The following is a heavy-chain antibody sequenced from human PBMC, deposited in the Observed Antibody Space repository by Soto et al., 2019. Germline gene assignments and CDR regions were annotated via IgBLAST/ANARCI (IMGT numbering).Heavy chain of an antibody. Sequence: ASVKVSCKASGYTFTSYYMHWVRQAPGQGLEWMGWISAYNGNTNYAQKLQGRVTMTTDTSTSTAYMELRSLRSDDTAVYYCARMRDIVVVRAAIRVGYYFDYWGQGTLVTVSS. CDR3: ARMRDIVVVRAAIRVGYYFDY. CDR1: GYTFTSYY. V-gene: IGHV1-18*04. D-gene: IGHD2-2*01. J-gene: IGHJ4*02. CDR2: ISAYNGNT.